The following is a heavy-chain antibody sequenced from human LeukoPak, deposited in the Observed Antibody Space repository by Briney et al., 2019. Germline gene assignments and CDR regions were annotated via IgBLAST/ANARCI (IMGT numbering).Heavy chain of an antibody. Sequence: GASVKVSCKASGYTFTSHYMHWVRQAPGQGLEWMGIINPSGGSTNYAQKFQGRVTMPRDTSTSTVYMELSSLRSEDTAVYYCARGLSGQLPSFDYWGQGTPVTVSS. J-gene: IGHJ4*02. CDR1: GYTFTSHY. V-gene: IGHV1-46*01. CDR2: INPSGGST. D-gene: IGHD6-25*01. CDR3: ARGLSGQLPSFDY.